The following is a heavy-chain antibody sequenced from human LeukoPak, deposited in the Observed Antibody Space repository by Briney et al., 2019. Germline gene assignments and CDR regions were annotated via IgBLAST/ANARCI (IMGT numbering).Heavy chain of an antibody. CDR3: AKHGLPLVVISAPLDY. CDR1: ELSVGSNY. V-gene: IGHV3-66*02. Sequence: GGSLRLSCAASELSVGSNYMTWVRQAPGKGLEWVSLIYSGGSTYYADSVKGRFTISRDNSKNTLYLQMNSLRAEDTAVYYCAKHGLPLVVISAPLDYWGQGTLVTVSS. D-gene: IGHD2-15*01. CDR2: IYSGGST. J-gene: IGHJ4*02.